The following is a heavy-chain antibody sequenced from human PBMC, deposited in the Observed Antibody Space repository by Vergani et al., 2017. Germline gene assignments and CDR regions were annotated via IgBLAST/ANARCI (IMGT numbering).Heavy chain of an antibody. D-gene: IGHD7-27*01. J-gene: IGHJ3*02. V-gene: IGHV2-5*02. CDR2: IYWDDDK. CDR1: GFSLSTSGVG. Sequence: QITLKESGPTLVKPTQTLTLTCTFSGFSLSTSGVGVGWIRQPPGKALEWLALIYWDDDKRYSPSLKSRLTITKDTSKNQGVLTMTNMDPVDTATYYCSHRKLGGGCDAFDIWGQGTMVTVSS. CDR3: SHRKLGGGCDAFDI.